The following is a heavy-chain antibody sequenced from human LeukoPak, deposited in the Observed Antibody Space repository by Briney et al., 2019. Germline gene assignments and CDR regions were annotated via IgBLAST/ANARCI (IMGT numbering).Heavy chain of an antibody. Sequence: HPGGSLRLSCAASGFTFSSYGMHWVRQAPGKGLEWVAFIRYDGSNKYYADSVKGRFTISRDNSKNTLYLQMNSLRAEDTAVYYCAVGDYYGSGSYKPPPFDYWGQGTLVTVSS. CDR3: AVGDYYGSGSYKPPPFDY. J-gene: IGHJ4*02. CDR1: GFTFSSYG. V-gene: IGHV3-30*02. D-gene: IGHD3-10*01. CDR2: IRYDGSNK.